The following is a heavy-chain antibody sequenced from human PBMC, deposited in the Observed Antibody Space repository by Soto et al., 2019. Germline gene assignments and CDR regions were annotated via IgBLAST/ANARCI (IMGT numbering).Heavy chain of an antibody. Sequence: PGGSLRLSCAASGFTFSSYSMNWVRQAPGKGLEWVSYISGSGGSTYYADSVKGRFTISRDNSKNTLYLQMNSLRAEDTAVYYCAKTYGDYYYGMDVWGQGTTVTVSS. J-gene: IGHJ6*02. CDR3: AKTYGDYYYGMDV. D-gene: IGHD4-17*01. V-gene: IGHV3-23*01. CDR1: GFTFSSYS. CDR2: ISGSGGST.